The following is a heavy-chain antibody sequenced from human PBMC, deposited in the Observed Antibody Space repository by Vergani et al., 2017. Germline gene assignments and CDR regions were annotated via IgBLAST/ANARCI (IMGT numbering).Heavy chain of an antibody. D-gene: IGHD2-2*01. V-gene: IGHV3-11*04. J-gene: IGHJ4*02. CDR1: GVTFSNSY. Sequence: QVQLVESGGGLVKPGGSLRLSCAASGVTFSNSYMSWVRQAPGVGLEWVSYISRSGTIVYYADSVKGRFTISRDNAKNSLYLKMNSLRAENTAVYYCARDRRSRTSWGQRTLVTVSS. CDR2: ISRSGTIV. CDR3: ARDRRSRTS.